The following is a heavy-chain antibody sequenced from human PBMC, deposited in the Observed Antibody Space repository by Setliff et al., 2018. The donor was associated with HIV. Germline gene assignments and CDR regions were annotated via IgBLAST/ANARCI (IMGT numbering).Heavy chain of an antibody. Sequence: SETLSLTCTVSGGSIGSGGYHWSWIRQSAGKGLELIGHVHTSGSTDYNPSLKSRVTISIDTSKNQFSLKLGSVTAADTAVYYCAKRYFSGAAYFDSWGQGTLVTVSS. CDR1: GGSIGSGGYH. CDR3: AKRYFSGAAYFDS. J-gene: IGHJ4*02. CDR2: VHTSGST. V-gene: IGHV4-61*09. D-gene: IGHD6-19*01.